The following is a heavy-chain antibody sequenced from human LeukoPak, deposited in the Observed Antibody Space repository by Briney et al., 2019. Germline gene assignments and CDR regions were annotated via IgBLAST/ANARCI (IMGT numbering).Heavy chain of an antibody. CDR2: IYHSGST. V-gene: IGHV4-38-2*01. D-gene: IGHD1-26*01. CDR3: ARHSSGSYYGYFDY. CDR1: GYSISSGYY. Sequence: SETLSLXCAVSGYSISSGYYWGWIRQPPGKGLEWIGSIYHSGSTYYNPSLKSRVTISVDTSKNQFSLKLSSVTAADTAVYYCARHSSGSYYGYFDYWGQGTLVTVSS. J-gene: IGHJ4*02.